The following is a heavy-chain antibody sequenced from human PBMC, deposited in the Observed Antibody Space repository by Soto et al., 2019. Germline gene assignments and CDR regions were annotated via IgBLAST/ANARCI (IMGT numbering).Heavy chain of an antibody. J-gene: IGHJ6*04. CDR3: ARERITIFGLVIMERYYYGMDV. CDR1: GYTFTGYY. Sequence: ASVKVSCKASGYTFTGYYMHWVRQAPGQGLEWMGWINPNSGGTNYAQKFQGWVTMTRDTSISTAYMELSRLRSDDTAVYYCARERITIFGLVIMERYYYGMDVWGKGTTVPVSS. CDR2: INPNSGGT. V-gene: IGHV1-2*04. D-gene: IGHD3-3*01.